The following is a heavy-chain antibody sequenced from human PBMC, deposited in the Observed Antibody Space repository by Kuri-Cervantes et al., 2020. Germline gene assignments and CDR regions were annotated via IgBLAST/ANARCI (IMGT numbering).Heavy chain of an antibody. CDR1: GFTFSSYD. CDR3: ARDPAPLSASGDY. D-gene: IGHD3-10*01. J-gene: IGHJ4*02. V-gene: IGHV3-13*01. Sequence: GGSLRLSCAASGFTFSSYDMHWVRQATGKGLEWVSAIGTAGDTYYPGSVRGRFTISRENAKNSLYLQMNSLRAGDTAVYYCARDPAPLSASGDYWGQGTLVTVSS. CDR2: IGTAGDT.